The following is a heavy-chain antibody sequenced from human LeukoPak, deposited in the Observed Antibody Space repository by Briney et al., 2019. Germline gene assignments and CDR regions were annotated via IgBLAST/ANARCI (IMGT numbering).Heavy chain of an antibody. Sequence: SETLSLTCTVAGGSISSYYWSWIRQPPGKGLEWIGYIYYSGSTNYNPSLKSRVTISVDTPKNQFSLKLSSVTAADTAVYYCAREVRRYYGSGSYYNLVDYWGQGTLVTVSS. CDR3: AREVRRYYGSGSYYNLVDY. J-gene: IGHJ4*02. V-gene: IGHV4-59*01. CDR2: IYYSGST. CDR1: GGSISSYY. D-gene: IGHD3-10*01.